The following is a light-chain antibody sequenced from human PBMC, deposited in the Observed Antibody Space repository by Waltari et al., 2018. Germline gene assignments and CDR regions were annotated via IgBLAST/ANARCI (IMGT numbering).Light chain of an antibody. V-gene: IGKV1-5*03. CDR3: QQYNSYPWT. CDR1: QSFSSW. J-gene: IGKJ1*01. CDR2: KAS. Sequence: DIQMTQSPSNLSASVGDRVTITCRASQSFSSWLAWYQQKPGKAPKLLIYKASTLEGGVPSRFSGSGSGTEFTLTISSLQPDDFATYYCQQYNSYPWTFGQGTKVEIK.